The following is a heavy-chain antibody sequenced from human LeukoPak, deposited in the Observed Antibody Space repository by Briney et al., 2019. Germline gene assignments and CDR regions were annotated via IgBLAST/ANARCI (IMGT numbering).Heavy chain of an antibody. J-gene: IGHJ2*01. CDR2: ISSGSGST. Sequence: GWSLRLSCAASGFTFSSYAMGWVRQPPGKGLESVSGISSGSGSTYYTDSMKGRFTISRDNSKNTLYLQMNNLTAEDTALYYCANARGTSSSYFDLWGRGTLVTVSS. CDR1: GFTFSSYA. V-gene: IGHV3-23*01. D-gene: IGHD6-6*01. CDR3: ANARGTSSSYFDL.